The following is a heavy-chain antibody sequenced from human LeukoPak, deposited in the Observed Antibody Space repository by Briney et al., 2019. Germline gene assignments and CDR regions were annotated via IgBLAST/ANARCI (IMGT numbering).Heavy chain of an antibody. CDR2: VGIVGDT. CDR3: ARGGIQVSGIDEFDY. D-gene: IGHD6-19*01. V-gene: IGHV3-13*01. Sequence: GGSLRLSCAASGFTFSSYEMHWVRQVAGKGLEWVSAVGIVGDTFYSGSVKGRFTISRENAENSLFLQMNSLRAEDTAVYYCARGGIQVSGIDEFDYWGQGTLVTVSS. J-gene: IGHJ4*02. CDR1: GFTFSSYE.